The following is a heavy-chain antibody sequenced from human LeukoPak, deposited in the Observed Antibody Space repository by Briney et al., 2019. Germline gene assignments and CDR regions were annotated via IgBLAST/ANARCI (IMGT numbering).Heavy chain of an antibody. Sequence: PSETLSLTCAVYGGSFSGYYWSWIRQPPGKGLEWIGEINHSGSTNYNPSLKSRVTISVDTSKNQFSLKLSSVTAADTAVYDCARRYSSSWYGGGQIWDYWGQGTLVTVSS. CDR1: GGSFSGYY. CDR3: ARRYSSSWYGGGQIWDY. V-gene: IGHV4-34*01. D-gene: IGHD6-13*01. CDR2: INHSGST. J-gene: IGHJ4*02.